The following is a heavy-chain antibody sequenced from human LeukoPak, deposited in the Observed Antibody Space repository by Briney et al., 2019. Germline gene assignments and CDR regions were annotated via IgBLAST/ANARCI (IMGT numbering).Heavy chain of an antibody. CDR3: ARAYRDVIFDY. V-gene: IGHV3-48*04. Sequence: GGSLRLSCAASGFSFSRYNMNWVRQAPGEGLEWISYVSSSSSTINSADSVKGRFTISRDNAKNSLHLQMNSLRAEDTAVYYCARAYRDVIFDYWGQGILVTVPS. CDR1: GFSFSRYN. J-gene: IGHJ4*02. D-gene: IGHD5-24*01. CDR2: VSSSSSTI.